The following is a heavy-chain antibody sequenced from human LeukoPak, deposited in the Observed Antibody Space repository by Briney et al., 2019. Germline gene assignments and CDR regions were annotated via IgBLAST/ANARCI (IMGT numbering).Heavy chain of an antibody. Sequence: PSETLSLTCSVFGGSISSYYWSWIRQPPGKGLEWIGYISCSGSTNYNPSLKSRVTISVDTSKNQFSLKLSSVTAADTAVYYCARDGGSGWYLDYWGQGTLVTVSS. V-gene: IGHV4-59*12. J-gene: IGHJ4*02. CDR1: GGSISSYY. CDR2: ISCSGST. D-gene: IGHD6-19*01. CDR3: ARDGGSGWYLDY.